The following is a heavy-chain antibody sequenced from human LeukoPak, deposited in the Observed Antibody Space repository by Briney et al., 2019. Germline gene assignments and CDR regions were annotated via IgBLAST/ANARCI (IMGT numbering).Heavy chain of an antibody. CDR1: GYTFTSYG. CDR2: ISAYNGNT. Sequence: ASVTVSCKASGYTFTSYGISWVRQAPGQGLEWMGWISAYNGNTNYAQKLQGRVTMTTDTSTSTAYMELRSLRSDDTAVYYCARRSGGIAAAGAFDIWGQGTMVTVSS. J-gene: IGHJ3*02. CDR3: ARRSGGIAAAGAFDI. V-gene: IGHV1-18*04. D-gene: IGHD6-13*01.